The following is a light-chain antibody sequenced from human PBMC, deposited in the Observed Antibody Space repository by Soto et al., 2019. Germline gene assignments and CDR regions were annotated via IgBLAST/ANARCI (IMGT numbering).Light chain of an antibody. Sequence: EIAMTQSPGTLSLSPGERATLSCRASQSVSTYLAWYQQKPGQAPRLFIYDASNRATGIPARFSGSGSGTDFTLTISSLEPEDFAVYYCQQRSKWPITFGQGTRLEI. CDR2: DAS. J-gene: IGKJ5*01. CDR3: QQRSKWPIT. V-gene: IGKV3-11*01. CDR1: QSVSTY.